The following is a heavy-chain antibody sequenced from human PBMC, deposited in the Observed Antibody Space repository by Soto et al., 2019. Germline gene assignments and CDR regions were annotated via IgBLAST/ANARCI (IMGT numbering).Heavy chain of an antibody. Sequence: QVQLVESGGGVVQPGRSLRLSCAASGFTFSSYGMHWVRQAPGQGLEWVAVTSHDGSNKYYADSVKGRFTISRDNSKNTLYLQMNSLRAEDTAVYYCAKKGRPVAGTSQGGALDSWGQGTMVTVSS. J-gene: IGHJ3*02. V-gene: IGHV3-30*18. CDR1: GFTFSSYG. D-gene: IGHD6-19*01. CDR3: AKKGRPVAGTSQGGALDS. CDR2: TSHDGSNK.